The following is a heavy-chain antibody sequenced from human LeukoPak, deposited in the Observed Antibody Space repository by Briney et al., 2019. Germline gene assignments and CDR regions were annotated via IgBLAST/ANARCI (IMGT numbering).Heavy chain of an antibody. CDR2: TYHRSKWYN. D-gene: IGHD1-1*01. CDR1: GDSVSSNSSD. J-gene: IGHJ3*02. CDR3: ARENDDGFDI. Sequence: SQTLSLTRAISGDSVSSNSSDWNWIRQSPSRGLEWLGRTYHRSKWYNDYAVSVKSRITINPDTSKNQFSLHLNSVTPEDTAVYYCARENDDGFDIWGQRTMVTVSS. V-gene: IGHV6-1*01.